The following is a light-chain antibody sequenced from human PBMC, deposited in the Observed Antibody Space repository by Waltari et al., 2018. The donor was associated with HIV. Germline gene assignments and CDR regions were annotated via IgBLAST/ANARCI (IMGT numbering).Light chain of an antibody. Sequence: QSALPQPASVSGSPGQSITISCTGTSRDVGGYNYFSWYQQHPGKAPKLMIYDVSNRPSGVSNRFSGSKSGNTASLTISGLQAEDEADYYCSSYTSSSPYAFGTGTKVTVL. CDR2: DVS. J-gene: IGLJ1*01. V-gene: IGLV2-14*03. CDR3: SSYTSSSPYA. CDR1: SRDVGGYNY.